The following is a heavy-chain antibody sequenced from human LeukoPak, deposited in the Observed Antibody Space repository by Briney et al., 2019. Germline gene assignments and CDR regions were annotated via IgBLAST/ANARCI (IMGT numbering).Heavy chain of an antibody. CDR1: GGSISSGSYY. Sequence: SETLSLTCTVSGGSISSGSYYWSWIRQPAGKGLEWIGRIYTSGSTNYNPSLKSRVTISVDTSKNQFSLKLSSVTAADTAVYYCARGILPFDYWGQGTLVTVSS. D-gene: IGHD2-21*01. CDR2: IYTSGST. J-gene: IGHJ4*02. CDR3: ARGILPFDY. V-gene: IGHV4-61*02.